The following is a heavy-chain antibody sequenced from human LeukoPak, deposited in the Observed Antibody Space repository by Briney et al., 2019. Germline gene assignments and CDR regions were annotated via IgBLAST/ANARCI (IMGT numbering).Heavy chain of an antibody. CDR1: GGSISSGGYS. CDR3: ARGVYDILTGYSPAFDY. V-gene: IGHV4-30-2*01. D-gene: IGHD3-9*01. J-gene: IGHJ4*02. Sequence: SQTLSLTCAVSGGSISSGGYSWSWIRQPPGKGLEWIGYIYHSGSTYYNPSLKGRVTISVDRSKNQFSLKLSSVTAADTAVYYCARGVYDILTGYSPAFDYWGQGTLVTVSS. CDR2: IYHSGST.